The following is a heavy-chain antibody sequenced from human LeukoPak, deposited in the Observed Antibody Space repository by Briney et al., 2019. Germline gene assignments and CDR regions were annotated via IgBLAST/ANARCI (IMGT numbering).Heavy chain of an antibody. CDR3: ARGDGYNDAEYLQH. J-gene: IGHJ1*01. V-gene: IGHV3-48*01. CDR2: ISSSSSTI. CDR1: GFTFSSYS. D-gene: IGHD5-24*01. Sequence: GGSLRLSCAAPGFTFSSYSMNWVRQAPGKGLEWVSYISSSSSTIYYADSVKGRFTISRDNSKKTLYLQMNSLRVEDTAVYYCARGDGYNDAEYLQHWGQGTLVTVS.